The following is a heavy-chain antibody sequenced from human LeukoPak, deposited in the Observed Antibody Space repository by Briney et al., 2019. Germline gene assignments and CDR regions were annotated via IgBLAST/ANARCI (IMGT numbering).Heavy chain of an antibody. CDR2: IRSKGYGGTT. CDR3: SRAFSGYYQTFDY. CDR1: GFTFGDYA. D-gene: IGHD3-3*01. Sequence: GGSLRLSCTASGFTFGDYAMSWFRQAPGKGLEWVGFIRSKGYGGTTEYAASVKGRFTISRDDSKSIAYLQMNSLKTEDTAVYYCSRAFSGYYQTFDYWGQGTLVTVSS. V-gene: IGHV3-49*03. J-gene: IGHJ4*02.